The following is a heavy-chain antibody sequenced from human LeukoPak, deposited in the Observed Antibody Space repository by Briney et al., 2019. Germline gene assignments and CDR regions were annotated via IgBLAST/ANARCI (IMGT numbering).Heavy chain of an antibody. CDR1: GFTFSSYS. J-gene: IGHJ3*02. CDR2: IYSGGST. D-gene: IGHD3-10*01. Sequence: GGSLRLSCAASGFTFSSYSMNWVRQAPGKGLEWVSVIYSGGSTYYADSVKGRFTISRDNSKNTLYLQMNSLRAEDTAVYYCARGSVVRGFGAFDIWGQGTMVTVSS. CDR3: ARGSVVRGFGAFDI. V-gene: IGHV3-53*01.